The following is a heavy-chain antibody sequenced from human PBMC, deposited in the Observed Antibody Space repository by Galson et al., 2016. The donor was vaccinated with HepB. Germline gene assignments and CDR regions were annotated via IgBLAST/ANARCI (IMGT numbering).Heavy chain of an antibody. D-gene: IGHD3/OR15-3a*01. Sequence: SVKVSCKASGYTFTTYNIHWVRLAPGQGLEWMGIINPSGGSPNYAQKFQGRVTLTSDTSTSTVCMQLGSLRSDDTAVYYCTRGDGFWAGWTYWGQGTLVTVSS. CDR2: INPSGGSP. CDR1: GYTFTTYN. CDR3: TRGDGFWAGWTY. J-gene: IGHJ4*02. V-gene: IGHV1-46*03.